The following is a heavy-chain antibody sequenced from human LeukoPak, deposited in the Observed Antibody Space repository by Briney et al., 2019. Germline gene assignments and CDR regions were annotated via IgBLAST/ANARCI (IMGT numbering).Heavy chain of an antibody. V-gene: IGHV3-7*03. J-gene: IGHJ4*02. CDR3: ARDKIVGATTRGSSFDY. CDR2: IKEDGSEK. D-gene: IGHD1-26*01. Sequence: GGSLRLSCVASGFTFSNYGMGWVRQAPGKGLEWVANIKEDGSEKYYVDPVKGRFTISRDDAKNSLCLQMNSLRAEDTAVYYCARDKIVGATTRGSSFDYWGQGTLVTVSS. CDR1: GFTFSNYG.